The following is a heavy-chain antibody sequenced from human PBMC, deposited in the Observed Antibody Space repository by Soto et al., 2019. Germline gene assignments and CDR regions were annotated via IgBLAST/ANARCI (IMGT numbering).Heavy chain of an antibody. CDR3: ARERGGYGLFDS. Sequence: SETLSLTCTVSGGSISNAAYSWSWIRQPPGKGLEWIGYIYPSGMPFYNPSLRSRVTISIDRSNDQFSLNLKSVTAADTAVYYCARERGGYGLFDSWGQGTLVTVSS. V-gene: IGHV4-30-2*01. D-gene: IGHD5-18*01. CDR2: IYPSGMP. CDR1: GGSISNAAYS. J-gene: IGHJ4*02.